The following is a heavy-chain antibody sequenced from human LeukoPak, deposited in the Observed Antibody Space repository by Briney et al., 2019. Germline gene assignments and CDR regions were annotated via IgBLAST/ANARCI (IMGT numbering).Heavy chain of an antibody. J-gene: IGHJ4*02. Sequence: PGGSLRLSCAASGFTFSSYHMHWVRQAPGKGLEWVAVISDDERLKFYADSVKDRFTISRDNSKNTVYVQVNSLRPEDTALYYCARERTSVTKDFDYWGQGTLVTASS. CDR1: GFTFSSYH. CDR3: ARERTSVTKDFDY. V-gene: IGHV3-30*04. D-gene: IGHD4-17*01. CDR2: ISDDERLK.